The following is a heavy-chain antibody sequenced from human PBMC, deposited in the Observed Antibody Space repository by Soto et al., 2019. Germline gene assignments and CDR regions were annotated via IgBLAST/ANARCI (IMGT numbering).Heavy chain of an antibody. J-gene: IGHJ6*02. CDR2: FDPEEGKT. V-gene: IGHV1-24*01. Sequence: ASVTISCHVSGYTLTELFMHWVRQAPGKGLEGMGGFDPEEGKTINGQKVQGRVTMTEDTSTDTAYMELRRLRSEDTAVYYCATSRVVVIAEGMDVWGQGTTVTVAS. CDR1: GYTLTELF. CDR3: ATSRVVVIAEGMDV. D-gene: IGHD3-22*01.